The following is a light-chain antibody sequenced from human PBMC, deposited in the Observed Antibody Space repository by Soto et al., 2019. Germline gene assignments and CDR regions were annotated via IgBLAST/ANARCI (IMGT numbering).Light chain of an antibody. Sequence: SPTNLSVSPGERATLSCRASQSVSSNLAWYQQKPGQAPRLLIYGASTRATGVPARFSGRGSGTDFTLTISGLQSEDFAVYYCQQYSNWPPWTFGPGTKV. V-gene: IGKV3-15*01. CDR1: QSVSSN. CDR2: GAS. J-gene: IGKJ1*01. CDR3: QQYSNWPPWT.